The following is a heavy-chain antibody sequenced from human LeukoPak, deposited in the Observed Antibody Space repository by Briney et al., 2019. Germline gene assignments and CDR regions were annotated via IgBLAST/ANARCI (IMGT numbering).Heavy chain of an antibody. CDR1: GFTFSTYN. V-gene: IGHV3-21*04. J-gene: IGHJ4*02. CDR2: ITSTSTYI. CDR3: AKLYYYDSSGYHPFFDY. Sequence: PGGSLRLSCAASGFTFSTYNMNWVRQTPGKGLEWVSSITSTSTYIYYADSVKGRFTISRDNSKNTLYLQMNSLRAEDTAVYYCAKLYYYDSSGYHPFFDYWGQGTLVTVSS. D-gene: IGHD3-22*01.